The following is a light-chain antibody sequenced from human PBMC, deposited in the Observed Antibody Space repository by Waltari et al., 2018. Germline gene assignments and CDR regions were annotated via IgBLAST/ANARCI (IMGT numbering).Light chain of an antibody. Sequence: QSALTQPRSVSGSPGQSVTISCTGTNSDVGGYLYVSWYQRRPGQAPKVLIQDVTYRAAGVLNRFSDSKSGNTASLTISWLRPDDEADYFCCSYADGNTYLFGSGTYVTVL. V-gene: IGLV2-11*01. CDR2: DVT. CDR3: CSYADGNTYL. CDR1: NSDVGGYLY. J-gene: IGLJ1*01.